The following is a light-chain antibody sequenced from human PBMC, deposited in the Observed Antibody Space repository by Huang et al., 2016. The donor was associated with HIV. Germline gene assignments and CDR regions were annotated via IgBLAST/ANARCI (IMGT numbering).Light chain of an antibody. CDR2: GAS. CDR3: QQYEDWPPALT. J-gene: IGKJ4*01. V-gene: IGKV3-15*01. Sequence: EIVLTQSPTTLSVSPGEGATLSCRASQSVSTNLAWYQQKPGQSPRLLSYGASTRATGIPARFSGSGSGTEFTLTISSLQSEDFAVYYCQQYEDWPPALTFGGGTKVEIK. CDR1: QSVSTN.